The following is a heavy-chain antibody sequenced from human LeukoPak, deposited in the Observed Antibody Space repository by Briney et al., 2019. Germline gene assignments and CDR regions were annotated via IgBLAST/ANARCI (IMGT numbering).Heavy chain of an antibody. CDR2: ISSDSSYI. J-gene: IGHJ1*01. CDR1: GFTFSNYG. Sequence: GGSLRLSCAASGFTFSNYGMTWVRQAPGKGLEWVSSISSDSSYIYYADSVKGRFTISRDNAKNSLYLQMNSLRAEDTAVYYCARDPDIAAAGTGYFQHWGQGTLVTVSS. D-gene: IGHD6-13*01. V-gene: IGHV3-21*01. CDR3: ARDPDIAAAGTGYFQH.